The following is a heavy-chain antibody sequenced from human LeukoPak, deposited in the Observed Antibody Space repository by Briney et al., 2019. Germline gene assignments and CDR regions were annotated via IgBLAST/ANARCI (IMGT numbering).Heavy chain of an antibody. J-gene: IGHJ4*02. CDR3: ARGDRQAGGSYGN. Sequence: EASVKVSCKASGYTFTSYDINWVRQATGQGLEWMGWMNPNSGNTGYAQKFQGRVTMTRNTSISTAYMELSSLRSEDTAVYYCARGDRQAGGSYGNWGQGTLVTVSS. D-gene: IGHD1-26*01. V-gene: IGHV1-8*01. CDR1: GYTFTSYD. CDR2: MNPNSGNT.